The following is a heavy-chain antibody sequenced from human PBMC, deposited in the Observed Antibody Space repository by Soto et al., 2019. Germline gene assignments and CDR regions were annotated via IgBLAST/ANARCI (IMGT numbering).Heavy chain of an antibody. J-gene: IGHJ6*01. D-gene: IGHD5-18*01. CDR1: GGSISSSSYY. V-gene: IGHV4-39*01. CDR2: IYYSGST. CDR3: ATTPIGDTAMVDYGMDV. Sequence: SETLSLTCTVSGGSISSSSYYWGWIRQPPGKGLEWIGSIYYSGSTYYNPSLKSRVTISVDTSKNQFSLKLSSVTAADTAVYYWATTPIGDTAMVDYGMDVWGQGTTVT.